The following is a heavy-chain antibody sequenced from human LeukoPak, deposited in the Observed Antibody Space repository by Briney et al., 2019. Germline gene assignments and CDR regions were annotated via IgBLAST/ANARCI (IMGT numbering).Heavy chain of an antibody. D-gene: IGHD6-6*01. J-gene: IGHJ5*02. V-gene: IGHV4-59*11. CDR1: GGSISSHY. CDR3: ALAALGNWFDP. Sequence: SETLSLTCTVSGGSISSHYWSWIRQPPGKGLEWIGYIYYSGSTNYNPSLKSRVTISVDTSKNQFSLKLSSVTAADTAVYYCALAALGNWFDPWGQGTLVTVSS. CDR2: IYYSGST.